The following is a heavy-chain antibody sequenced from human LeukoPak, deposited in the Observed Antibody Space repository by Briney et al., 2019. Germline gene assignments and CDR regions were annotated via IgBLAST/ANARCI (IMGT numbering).Heavy chain of an antibody. J-gene: IGHJ4*02. CDR1: GFAFSSYS. CDR3: ARRAGDYSHPYDY. D-gene: IGHD3-22*01. Sequence: GGSLRLSCAASGFAFSSYSMNWVRQAPGKGLEWVSSISSSSSYIYYADSVKGRFTISRDNAKNSLYLQMNSLRAEDTAMYYCARRAGDYSHPYDYWGQGTLVTVSS. CDR2: ISSSSSYI. V-gene: IGHV3-21*04.